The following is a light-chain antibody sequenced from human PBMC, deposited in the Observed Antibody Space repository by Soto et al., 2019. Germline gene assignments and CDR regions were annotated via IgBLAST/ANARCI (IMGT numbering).Light chain of an antibody. CDR1: SSNIGAGYG. V-gene: IGLV1-40*01. J-gene: IGLJ2*01. CDR2: NYV. Sequence: QSVLTQPPSVSGAPGQRVTISCAGSSSNIGAGYGVHWYQQLPGRAPKLLIHNYVNRPSGVPDRFSGSKSGTSASLAITGRQGEDEGDYYCQSYDSSLSGSVFGGGTKVTVL. CDR3: QSYDSSLSGSV.